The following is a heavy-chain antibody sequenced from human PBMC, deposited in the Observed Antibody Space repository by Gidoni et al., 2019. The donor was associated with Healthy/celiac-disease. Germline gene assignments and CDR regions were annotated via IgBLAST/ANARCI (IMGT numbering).Heavy chain of an antibody. CDR1: GGSISSSSYY. V-gene: IGHV4-39*01. J-gene: IGHJ3*02. D-gene: IGHD2-21*02. CDR3: ARLVRGVTAIPMADAFDI. Sequence: QLQLQESGPGLVKPSETLSLTCTVSGGSISSSSYYWGWIRQPPGKGLEWIGSIYYSGSTYYNPSLKSRVTISVDTSKNQFSLKLSSVTAADTAVYYCARLVRGVTAIPMADAFDIWGQGTMVTVSS. CDR2: IYYSGST.